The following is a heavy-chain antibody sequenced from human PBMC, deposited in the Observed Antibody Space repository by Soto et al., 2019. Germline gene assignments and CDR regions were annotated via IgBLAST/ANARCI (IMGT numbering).Heavy chain of an antibody. V-gene: IGHV4-59*01. CDR3: ARYGLGSYPRFDP. Sequence: QVQLQESGPGLVKPSETLSLTCTVSGGSISSYYWSWIRQPPGKGLEWIGYIYYSGSTNHNPSLKRRVTISVDTYKNQFSLKLRSVTAAGTAVYYCARYGLGSYPRFDPWGQGTLVTVSS. D-gene: IGHD3-10*01. CDR1: GGSISSYY. J-gene: IGHJ5*02. CDR2: IYYSGST.